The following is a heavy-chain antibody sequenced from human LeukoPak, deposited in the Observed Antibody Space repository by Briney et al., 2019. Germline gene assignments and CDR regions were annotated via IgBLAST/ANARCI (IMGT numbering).Heavy chain of an antibody. D-gene: IGHD2-21*02. V-gene: IGHV3-48*01. CDR1: GFTFSSYS. CDR2: ISSGSSTI. J-gene: IGHJ2*01. Sequence: GRSLRLSCAASGFTFSSYSMNWVRQAPGKGLEWVSYISSGSSTIYYADSVKGRFTISRDNSKNTLYLQMNSLRAEDTAVYCCASTARPYWYFDLWGRGTLVTVSS. CDR3: ASTARPYWYFDL.